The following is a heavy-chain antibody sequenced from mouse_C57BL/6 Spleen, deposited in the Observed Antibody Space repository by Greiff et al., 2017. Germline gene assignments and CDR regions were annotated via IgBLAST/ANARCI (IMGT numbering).Heavy chain of an antibody. J-gene: IGHJ2*01. CDR3: AKESSSYVSHYFDY. V-gene: IGHV2-5*01. CDR2: IWRGGST. Sequence: VQGVESGPGLVQPSQSLSITCTVSGFSLTSYGVHWVRQSPGKGLEWLGVIWRGGSTDYNAAFMSRLSITKDNSKSQVFFKMNSLQADDTAIYYCAKESSSYVSHYFDYWGQGTTLTVSS. D-gene: IGHD1-1*01. CDR1: GFSLTSYG.